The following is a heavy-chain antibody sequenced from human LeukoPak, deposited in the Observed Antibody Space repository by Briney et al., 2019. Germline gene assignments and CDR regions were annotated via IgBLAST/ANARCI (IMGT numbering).Heavy chain of an antibody. D-gene: IGHD6-13*01. CDR1: GFTFTSYD. J-gene: IGHJ6*02. V-gene: IGHV1-8*01. CDR3: ARDLPELVRDYYYYGMDV. Sequence: ASVKVSCKASGFTFTSYDINWVRQASGQGLEWMGWMNPNNGNTGYAQKFQGRVTMTRDTSTSTVYMELSSLRSEDTAVYYCARDLPELVRDYYYYGMDVWGQGTTVTVSS. CDR2: MNPNNGNT.